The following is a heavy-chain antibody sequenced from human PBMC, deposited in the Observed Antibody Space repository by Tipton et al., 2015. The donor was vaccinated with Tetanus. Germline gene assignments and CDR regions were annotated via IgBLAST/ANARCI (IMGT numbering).Heavy chain of an antibody. CDR3: ARDTVRQQVGGAQWYYLGMDV. Sequence: SLRLSCEASGFAFSGYYMAWIRQAPGKGLEWVSYLSSTGRTHYADSVKGRFTISRDSSKNTVYLEMNSLRAEDTAVYYCARDTVRQQVGGAQWYYLGMDVWGQGTTVTVSS. J-gene: IGHJ6*02. D-gene: IGHD6-13*01. CDR1: GFAFSGYY. V-gene: IGHV3-53*01. CDR2: LSSTGRT.